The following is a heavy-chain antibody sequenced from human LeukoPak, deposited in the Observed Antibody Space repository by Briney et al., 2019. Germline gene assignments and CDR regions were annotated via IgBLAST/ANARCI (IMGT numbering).Heavy chain of an antibody. CDR2: IYYSGST. V-gene: IGHV4-59*01. D-gene: IGHD4-17*01. Sequence: SETLSLTCTVSGGSISSYYWSWIRQPPGKGLEWIGYIYYSGSTNYSPSLKSRVTISVDTSKNQFSLKLSSVTAADTAVYYCAREREYGFDYWGQGTLVTVSS. CDR1: GGSISSYY. CDR3: AREREYGFDY. J-gene: IGHJ4*02.